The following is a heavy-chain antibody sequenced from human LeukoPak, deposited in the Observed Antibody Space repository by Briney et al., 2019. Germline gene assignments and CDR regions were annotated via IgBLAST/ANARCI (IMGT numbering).Heavy chain of an antibody. J-gene: IGHJ4*02. CDR3: AKVDSTGYSSGWYFGQVGVVDY. V-gene: IGHV3-30*18. Sequence: GGSLRLSCAASGFTFSSYGMHWVRQAPGKGLEWVAVISYDGGNKYYADSVKGRFTISRDNSKNTLYLQMNSLRAEDTAVYYCAKVDSTGYSSGWYFGQVGVVDYWGQGTLVTVSS. CDR2: ISYDGGNK. D-gene: IGHD6-19*01. CDR1: GFTFSSYG.